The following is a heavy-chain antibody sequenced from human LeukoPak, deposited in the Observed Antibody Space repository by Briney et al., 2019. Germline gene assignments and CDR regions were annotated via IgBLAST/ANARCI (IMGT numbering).Heavy chain of an antibody. Sequence: SETLSLTCAVYGGSFSGYYWSWIRQPPEKGLEWIGEINHSGSTNYNPSLKSRVTISVDTSKNQFSLKLSSVTAADTAVYYCARGTDYIGTYYYYGMDVWGQGTTVTVSS. CDR1: GGSFSGYY. V-gene: IGHV4-34*01. D-gene: IGHD4-11*01. CDR2: INHSGST. CDR3: ARGTDYIGTYYYYGMDV. J-gene: IGHJ6*02.